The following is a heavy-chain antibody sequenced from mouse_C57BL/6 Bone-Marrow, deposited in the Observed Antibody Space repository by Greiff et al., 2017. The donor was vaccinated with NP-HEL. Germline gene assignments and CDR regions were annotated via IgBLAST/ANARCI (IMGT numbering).Heavy chain of an antibody. Sequence: EVKLMESGGGLVKPGGSLKLSCAASGFTFSSYAMSWVRQTPEKRLEWVATISDGGSYTYYPDNVKGRFTISRDNAKNNLYLQMSHLKSEDTAMYYYARPFAYWGRGTLVTVSA. CDR3: ARPFAY. CDR2: ISDGGSYT. J-gene: IGHJ3*01. CDR1: GFTFSSYA. V-gene: IGHV5-4*03.